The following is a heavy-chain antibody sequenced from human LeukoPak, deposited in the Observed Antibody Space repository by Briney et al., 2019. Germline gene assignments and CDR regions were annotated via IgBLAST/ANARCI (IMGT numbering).Heavy chain of an antibody. CDR3: ANPYSSGWYWSRNGMDV. D-gene: IGHD6-19*01. CDR2: ISYDGSNK. CDR1: GFTFSSYA. V-gene: IGHV3-30-3*01. Sequence: GGSLRLSCAASGFTFSSYAMHWVRQAPGKGLEWVAVISYDGSNKYYADSVKGRFTISRDNSKNTLYLQMNSLRAEDTAVYYCANPYSSGWYWSRNGMDVWGQGTTVTVSS. J-gene: IGHJ6*02.